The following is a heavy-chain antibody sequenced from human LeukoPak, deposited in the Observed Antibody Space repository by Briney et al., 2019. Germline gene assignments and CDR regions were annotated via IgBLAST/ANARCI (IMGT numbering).Heavy chain of an antibody. J-gene: IGHJ4*02. D-gene: IGHD6-13*01. CDR2: TNPSGGST. Sequence: ALVKVSCKASGYTFTSYYMHWVRQAPGQGLEWMGITNPSGGSTSYAQKFQGRVTMTRDTSTSTVYMELSSLRSEDTAVYYCARDPPAGTDNSNFDYWGQGTLVTVSS. V-gene: IGHV1-46*01. CDR3: ARDPPAGTDNSNFDY. CDR1: GYTFTSYY.